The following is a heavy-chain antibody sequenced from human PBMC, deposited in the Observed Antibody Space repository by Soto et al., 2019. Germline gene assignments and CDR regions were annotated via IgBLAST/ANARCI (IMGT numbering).Heavy chain of an antibody. J-gene: IGHJ5*02. V-gene: IGHV1-18*01. CDR1: GSTFIDYG. CDR3: ARGDSYNWFDP. CDR2: VSAYNGYT. Sequence: ASVTGACQASGSTFIDYGITWVRQAPGQGLEWMGWVSAYNGYTNDAQKFQGRGTVTTNTSTSTVYMELRSLRSDDTAVYFCARGDSYNWFDPWCQGTLVTSPQ. D-gene: IGHD6-6*01.